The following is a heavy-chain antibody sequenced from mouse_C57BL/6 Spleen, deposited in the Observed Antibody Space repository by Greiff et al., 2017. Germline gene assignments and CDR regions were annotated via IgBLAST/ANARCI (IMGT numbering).Heavy chain of an antibody. V-gene: IGHV5-17*01. CDR3: ARYYGSNAMDY. D-gene: IGHD1-1*01. Sequence: EVMLVESGGGLVKPGASLKLSCAASGFTFSDYGMHWVRQAPEKGLEWVAYISRGSSTIYYADTVKGRFTISRDNAKNTLFLQMTSLRSEDTAMYYCARYYGSNAMDYWGQGTSVTVSS. CDR2: ISRGSSTI. J-gene: IGHJ4*01. CDR1: GFTFSDYG.